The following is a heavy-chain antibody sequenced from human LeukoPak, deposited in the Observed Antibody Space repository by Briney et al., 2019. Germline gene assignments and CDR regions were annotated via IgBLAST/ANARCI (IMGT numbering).Heavy chain of an antibody. CDR1: GFSFNVYA. V-gene: IGHV3-23*01. D-gene: IGHD5-12*01. CDR3: AKNPDIVATYNYFDY. J-gene: IGHJ4*02. Sequence: GGSLRLSCAASGFSFNVYAMSWVRQAPGRRLEWISIISGSGSSIHYANSVKGRFTISRDNSKNTVYLQMNSLRAEDTAVYYCAKNPDIVATYNYFDYWGQGTLVTVSS. CDR2: ISGSGSSI.